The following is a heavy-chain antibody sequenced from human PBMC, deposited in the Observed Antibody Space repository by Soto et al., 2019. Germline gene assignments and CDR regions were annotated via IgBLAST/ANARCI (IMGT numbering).Heavy chain of an antibody. V-gene: IGHV5-51*01. Sequence: PGESLKISCKGSGYSFTSYWIGWVRQMPGKGLEWMGIIYPGDSDTRYSPSFQGQVTISADKSISTAYLQWSSLKASDTAMYYCASSPLVGDYYYGMDVWGQGTTVTVSS. CDR1: GYSFTSYW. D-gene: IGHD2-15*01. J-gene: IGHJ6*02. CDR3: ASSPLVGDYYYGMDV. CDR2: IYPGDSDT.